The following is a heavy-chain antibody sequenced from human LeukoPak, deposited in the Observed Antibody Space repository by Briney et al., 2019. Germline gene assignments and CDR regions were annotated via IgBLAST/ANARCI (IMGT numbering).Heavy chain of an antibody. CDR2: IHSGGST. CDR3: ARERVYYGSGGGLMDAYLFYYYGMDV. V-gene: IGHV3-53*01. CDR1: GFPVSSNY. D-gene: IGHD3-10*01. J-gene: IGHJ6*02. Sequence: GSLRLSCAASGFPVSSNYMSWVRQAPGKGLEWVSVIHSGGSTNYADSVKGRFTISRDASKNTLYLQMNSVRAEDTAVYYCARERVYYGSGGGLMDAYLFYYYGMDVWGQGTTVTVSS.